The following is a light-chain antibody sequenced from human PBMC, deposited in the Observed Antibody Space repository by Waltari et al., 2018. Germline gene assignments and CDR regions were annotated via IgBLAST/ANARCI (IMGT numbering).Light chain of an antibody. J-gene: IGKJ1*01. CDR3: QHHVRLPAT. CDR1: QSGNTY. CDR2: GAY. V-gene: IGKV3-20*01. Sequence: SCRASQSGNTYVAWYQQKPGQAPRLLIYGAYTRAAGIPDRFSGSGSGTDFSLTISRLEAEDFAVYYCQHHVRLPATFGQGTKVEIK.